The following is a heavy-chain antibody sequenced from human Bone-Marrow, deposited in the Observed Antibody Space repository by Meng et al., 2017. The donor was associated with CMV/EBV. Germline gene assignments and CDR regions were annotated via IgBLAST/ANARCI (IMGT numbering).Heavy chain of an antibody. CDR3: ARSAITMVRGIITEQKFDY. CDR1: GGTFSSYA. CDR2: IIPMFGTA. Sequence: SVKVSCKASGGTFSSYAISWVRQAPGQGLEWMGGIIPMFGTANYAQKFQGRVAITTDESTSTGYMELSSLRSEDTAVFYCARSAITMVRGIITEQKFDYWGQGTLVTVSS. D-gene: IGHD3-10*01. J-gene: IGHJ4*02. V-gene: IGHV1-69*05.